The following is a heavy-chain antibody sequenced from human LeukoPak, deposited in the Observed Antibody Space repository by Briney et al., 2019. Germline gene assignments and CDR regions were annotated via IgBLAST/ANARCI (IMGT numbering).Heavy chain of an antibody. Sequence: GGSLRLSCAASGFTFSSCGMHWVRQAPGKGLEWVAVIWYDGSNKYYADSVKGRFTISRDNSKNTLYLQMNSLRAGDTAVYYCARGAAAGFETTFDYWGQGTLVTVSS. CDR2: IWYDGSNK. CDR1: GFTFSSCG. D-gene: IGHD6-13*01. V-gene: IGHV3-33*01. CDR3: ARGAAAGFETTFDY. J-gene: IGHJ4*02.